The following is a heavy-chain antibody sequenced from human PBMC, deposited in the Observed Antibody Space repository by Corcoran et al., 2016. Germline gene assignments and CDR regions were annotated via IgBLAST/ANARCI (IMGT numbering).Heavy chain of an antibody. CDR1: GASISSDSHF. Sequence: QLQLQESGPGLVKPSETLSLTCTVSGASISSDSHFWGWIRQPPGKGLEWIGNIHYSGKTYLNPSLISRLAMSVDTSKNQFSLNLRSVTAADTAVYNCARGTGRWGVSNFGFGVWGQGTTVTVSS. J-gene: IGHJ6*02. CDR2: IHYSGKT. D-gene: IGHD3-3*01. CDR3: ARGTGRWGVSNFGFGV. V-gene: IGHV4-39*07.